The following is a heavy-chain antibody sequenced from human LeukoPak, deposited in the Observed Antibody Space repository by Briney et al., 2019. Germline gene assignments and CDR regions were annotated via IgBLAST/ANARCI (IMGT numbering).Heavy chain of an antibody. V-gene: IGHV4-59*01. J-gene: IGHJ3*02. Sequence: SETLSLTCTVSGGSISSYYWSWIRQPPGKGLEWIGYIYYSGSTNYNRSLKSRVTISVDTSKNQFSLKLSSVTAADTAVYYCAREDKDAFDIWGQGTMVTVSS. CDR1: GGSISSYY. CDR2: IYYSGST. CDR3: AREDKDAFDI.